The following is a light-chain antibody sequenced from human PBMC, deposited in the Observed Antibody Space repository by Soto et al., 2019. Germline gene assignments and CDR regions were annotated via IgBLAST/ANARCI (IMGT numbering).Light chain of an antibody. CDR3: AAWDDSLSGPV. CDR2: RNS. V-gene: IGLV1-47*01. CDR1: SSNIGSNY. J-gene: IGLJ2*01. Sequence: QSVLTQSPSVSGTPGQRVTISCSGSSSNIGSNYVYWYQQLPGTAPKLLIYRNSQRPSGVPDRFSGSKSGTSASLAISGLRSEDEADYYCAAWDDSLSGPVFGGGTQLTVL.